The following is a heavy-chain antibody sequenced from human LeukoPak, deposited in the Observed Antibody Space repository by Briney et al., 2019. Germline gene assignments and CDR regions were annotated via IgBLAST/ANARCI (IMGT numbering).Heavy chain of an antibody. CDR2: IYYSGST. J-gene: IGHJ3*02. V-gene: IGHV4-59*01. CDR1: GGSISSYY. D-gene: IGHD2-21*01. Sequence: SETLSLTCTVSGGSISSYYWSWIRQPPGKGLEWIGYIYYSGSTNYNPSLKSRVTISVDTSKNQFSLKLSSVTAADTAVYYCARPIVVVPLRAFDIWGQGTMVTVSS. CDR3: ARPIVVVPLRAFDI.